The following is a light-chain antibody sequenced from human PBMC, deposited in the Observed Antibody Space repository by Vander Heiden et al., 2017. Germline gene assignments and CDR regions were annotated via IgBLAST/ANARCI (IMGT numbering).Light chain of an antibody. CDR3: QLYGSSLRT. V-gene: IGKV3-20*01. CDR2: GAS. J-gene: IGKJ1*01. CDR1: QSFSSSY. Sequence: EIVLTQSPGTLSLSPGERAALSCRASQSFSSSYLAWYQQKPGQAPRLLIYGASSRATGIPDRFRGSGSGTDFTLTISRLDPEDFAVYYCQLYGSSLRTFGQGTKVEIK.